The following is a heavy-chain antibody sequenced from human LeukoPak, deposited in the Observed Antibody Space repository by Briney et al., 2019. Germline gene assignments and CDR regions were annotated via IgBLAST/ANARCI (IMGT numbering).Heavy chain of an antibody. CDR1: GGTFSSYA. CDR2: IITIFGTA. V-gene: IGHV1-69*05. D-gene: IGHD3-22*01. J-gene: IGHJ4*02. Sequence: ASVTLSCNASGGTFSSYAISWVRHRPGPGLELMGGIITIFGTANYAQKFQGRVTITTDESTSTAYMELSSLRSEDTAVYYCASGNYYDSSGYSRLFVYWGQGTLVTVSS. CDR3: ASGNYYDSSGYSRLFVY.